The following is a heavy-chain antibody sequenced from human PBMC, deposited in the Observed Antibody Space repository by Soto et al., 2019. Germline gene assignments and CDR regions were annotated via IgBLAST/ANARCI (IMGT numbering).Heavy chain of an antibody. V-gene: IGHV1-18*01. D-gene: IGHD3-10*01. CDR3: YRDPWSGVGWFDP. CDR2: ISAYNGNT. CDR1: GYTFTSYG. Sequence: QGQLVQSGAEVKKPGASVKVSCKASGYTFTSYGISWVRQAPGQGLDWMGWISAYNGNTNYAQKLQCRVNMTTDTSKSKAYMELRSRRCDDTAVDYCYRDPWSGVGWFDPWGPGTLVTASS. J-gene: IGHJ5*02.